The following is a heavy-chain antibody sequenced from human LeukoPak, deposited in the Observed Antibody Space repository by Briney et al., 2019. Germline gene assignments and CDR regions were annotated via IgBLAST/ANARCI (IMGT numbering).Heavy chain of an antibody. J-gene: IGHJ4*02. CDR1: GGSISSSSYY. CDR2: IYYSGST. D-gene: IGHD1-26*01. V-gene: IGHV4-39*01. Sequence: SETLSLTCTVSGGSISSSSYYWGWIRQPPGKGLEWIGSIYYSGSTYYNPSLKSRVTISVDTSKNQFSLKLSSVTAADTAVHYCARTRGGSYPMHDYWGQGTLVTVSS. CDR3: ARTRGGSYPMHDY.